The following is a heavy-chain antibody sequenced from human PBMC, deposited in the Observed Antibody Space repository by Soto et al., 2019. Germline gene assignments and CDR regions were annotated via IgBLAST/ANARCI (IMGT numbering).Heavy chain of an antibody. CDR1: GFTFSSYL. V-gene: IGHV3-7*01. CDR2: IKQDVSEK. CDR3: ARVSSIAVAS. Sequence: EVQLVESGGGLVQPGGSLRLSCAASGFTFSSYLMSWVRQAPGKGLEWVANIKQDVSEKYYVDSVKGRFTISRDNAKNSLSLQMNSLRAEDTAVYYCARVSSIAVASWGQGTLVTVSS. D-gene: IGHD6-19*01. J-gene: IGHJ4*02.